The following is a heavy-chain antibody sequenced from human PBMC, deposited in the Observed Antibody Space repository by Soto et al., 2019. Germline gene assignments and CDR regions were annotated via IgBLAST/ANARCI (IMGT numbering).Heavy chain of an antibody. V-gene: IGHV4-39*01. D-gene: IGHD6-13*01. CDR3: ASPGSSSWDYYYYGMDA. Sequence: SETLSLTCTVSGGSISSSSYYWGWIRQPPGKGLEWIGSIYYSGITYYNPSLKSRVTISVDTSKNQFSLKLSSVTAADTAVYYCASPGSSSWDYYYYGMDAWGQGTTVTVSS. CDR1: GGSISSSSYY. CDR2: IYYSGIT. J-gene: IGHJ6*02.